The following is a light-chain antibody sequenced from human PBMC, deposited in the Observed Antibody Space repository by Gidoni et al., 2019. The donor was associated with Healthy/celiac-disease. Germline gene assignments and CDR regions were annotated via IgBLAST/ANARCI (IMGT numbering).Light chain of an antibody. V-gene: IGKV1-5*03. Sequence: DIQMTQSPSTLSASVGDRVTITCRASQSISSWLDWYQQKPGKAPKLLIYKASSLESGVPSRFSGSGSGTEFTITISSLQPDDFATYYCQQRSFTFGHXTKVDIK. CDR3: QQRSFT. J-gene: IGKJ3*01. CDR1: QSISSW. CDR2: KAS.